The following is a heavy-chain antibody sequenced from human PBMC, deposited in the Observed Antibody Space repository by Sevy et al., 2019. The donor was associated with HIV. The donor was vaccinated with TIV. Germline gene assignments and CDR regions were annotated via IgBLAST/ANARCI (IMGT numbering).Heavy chain of an antibody. CDR3: AKVIDPPGSGSFDY. D-gene: IGHD3-10*01. J-gene: IGHJ4*02. CDR1: GFTFSSYA. CDR2: ISGSGGST. Sequence: GGSLRLSCAASGFTFSSYAMSWVRQAPGKGLEWVSAISGSGGSTYYADSVKGRSTISRANSKNTLFLQMTSLRAEDTAVYYCAKVIDPPGSGSFDYWGQGTLVTVSS. V-gene: IGHV3-23*01.